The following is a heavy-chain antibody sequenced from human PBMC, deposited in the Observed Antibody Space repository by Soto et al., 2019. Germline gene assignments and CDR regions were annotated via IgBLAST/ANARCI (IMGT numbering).Heavy chain of an antibody. CDR2: VTHDGSLY. CDR1: GFTSSSCA. V-gene: IGHV3-30*18. Sequence: QVQLVESGGGVVQPGRSLRLSCVASGFTSSSCAMHWVRQVPGKGLEWLAVVTHDGSLYPYADSVKGRFSISRDNSRKTLYLQMNSLRPEDTAVYYCVKDRSDTWSFDYWGQGTLVTVSS. J-gene: IGHJ4*02. CDR3: VKDRSDTWSFDY. D-gene: IGHD2-8*02.